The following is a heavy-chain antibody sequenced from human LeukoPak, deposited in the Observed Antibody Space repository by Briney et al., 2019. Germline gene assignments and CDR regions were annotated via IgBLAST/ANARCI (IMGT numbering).Heavy chain of an antibody. CDR2: ISGSGGST. CDR1: GFTFSSYA. J-gene: IGHJ4*02. Sequence: GGSLRLSCAASGFTFSSYAMSWVRQAPGKGLEWVSAISGSGGSTYYADSVKGRFTISRDNSKNTLYLQMNSLRAEDTAVYYCAKRGTMITFGGVIGNFDYWGQGTLDTVSS. D-gene: IGHD3-16*02. CDR3: AKRGTMITFGGVIGNFDY. V-gene: IGHV3-23*01.